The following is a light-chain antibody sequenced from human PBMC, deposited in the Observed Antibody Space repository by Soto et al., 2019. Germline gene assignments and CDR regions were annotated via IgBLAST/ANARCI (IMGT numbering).Light chain of an antibody. Sequence: EIVLTQSPGTLSLSPGERATLSCRASQSVSSSYLAWSQQKPGQAPRPLIYGASSRAIGIPDRFSGSGSGTDFTLTISRLEPEDFAVDYCQQYGSSPWTFGQGTKVEIK. J-gene: IGKJ1*01. V-gene: IGKV3-20*01. CDR1: QSVSSSY. CDR2: GAS. CDR3: QQYGSSPWT.